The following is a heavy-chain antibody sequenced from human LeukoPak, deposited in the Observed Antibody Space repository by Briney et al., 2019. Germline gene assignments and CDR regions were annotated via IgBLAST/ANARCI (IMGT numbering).Heavy chain of an antibody. CDR3: AKDICSGWSFDY. V-gene: IGHV3-43*02. Sequence: PGGSLTLSCAASGFTFHHYAMHCVRQAPGKGLVWVSLIKGNGDKTYGADSVKGRFTISRDNSKNSLYLQINSLRTEDTALYYCAKDICSGWSFDYWGQGTLVTVSS. J-gene: IGHJ4*02. D-gene: IGHD6-19*01. CDR1: GFTFHHYA. CDR2: IKGNGDKT.